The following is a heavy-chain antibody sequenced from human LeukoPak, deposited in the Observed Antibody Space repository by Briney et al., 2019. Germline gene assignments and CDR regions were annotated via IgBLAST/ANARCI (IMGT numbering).Heavy chain of an antibody. D-gene: IGHD4-17*01. V-gene: IGHV3-66*01. CDR2: IYGSTSA. CDR3: ARLNFGDDY. J-gene: IGHJ4*02. Sequence: GGSLRLSCAASGYTVNIKYKNWGRQAPGKGLEWVSLIYGSTSADYADSVKGRFTISRDNSVNTVYLQMNSLRAEDTAIYYCARLNFGDDYWGQGTLVAVSS. CDR1: GYTVNIKY.